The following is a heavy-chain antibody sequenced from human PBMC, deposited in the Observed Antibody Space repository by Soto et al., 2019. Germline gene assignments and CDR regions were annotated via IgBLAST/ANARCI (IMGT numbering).Heavy chain of an antibody. V-gene: IGHV3-23*01. CDR1: GFTFSSYA. J-gene: IGHJ2*01. D-gene: IGHD4-17*01. Sequence: EVQLLESGGGLVQPGGSLRLSCAASGFTFSSYAMSWVRQAPGKGLEWVSAIRGSGGSTYYADSVKGRFTISRDNSKNTLYLRMNNLRAEDTAVYSCAKDSVGGYGDYLGFLRYFDLWGRGTLVTVSS. CDR3: AKDSVGGYGDYLGFLRYFDL. CDR2: IRGSGGST.